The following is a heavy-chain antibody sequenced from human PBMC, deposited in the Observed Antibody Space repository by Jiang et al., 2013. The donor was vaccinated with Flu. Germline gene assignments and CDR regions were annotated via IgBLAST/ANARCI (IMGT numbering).Heavy chain of an antibody. D-gene: IGHD6-19*01. J-gene: IGHJ3*02. CDR1: GDSVSSNSAA. CDR3: VRGGPIAVPGVDDAFDI. Sequence: SQTLSLTCAISGDSVSSNSAAWNWIRQSPSRGLEWLGRTYYRSKWCNDYALSVKSRITINPDTSKNQFSLQLNSVTPEDTAVYYCVRGGPIAVPGVDDAFDIWAKGQWSPSLQ. CDR2: TYYRSKWCN. V-gene: IGHV6-1*01.